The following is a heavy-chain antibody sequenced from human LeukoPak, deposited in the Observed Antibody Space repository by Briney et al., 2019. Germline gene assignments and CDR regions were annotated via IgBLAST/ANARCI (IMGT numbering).Heavy chain of an antibody. CDR3: ARVVVRGVIHY. Sequence: ASVKVSCKASGYTFTSYYMHWVRQATGQGLKWMGWMNPNSGNTGYAQKFQGRVTMTRNTSISTAYMELSSLRSEDTAVYYCARVVVRGVIHYWGQGTLVTVSS. V-gene: IGHV1-8*02. CDR1: GYTFTSYY. J-gene: IGHJ4*02. CDR2: MNPNSGNT. D-gene: IGHD3-10*01.